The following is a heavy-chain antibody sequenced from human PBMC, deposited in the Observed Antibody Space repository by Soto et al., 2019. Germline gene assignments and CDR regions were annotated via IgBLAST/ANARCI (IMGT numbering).Heavy chain of an antibody. CDR2: INAGNGNT. CDR3: ARNYDFWSGYYRPIYGMDV. D-gene: IGHD3-3*01. V-gene: IGHV1-3*01. J-gene: IGHJ6*02. Sequence: QVELVQSGAEVKKPGASVKVSCKASGYTFTSYAMHWVRQAPGQRLEWMGWINAGNGNTKYSQKFRGRVTITRDTSASTAYMELSSLRSEDTAVYYCARNYDFWSGYYRPIYGMDVWGQGTTVTVSS. CDR1: GYTFTSYA.